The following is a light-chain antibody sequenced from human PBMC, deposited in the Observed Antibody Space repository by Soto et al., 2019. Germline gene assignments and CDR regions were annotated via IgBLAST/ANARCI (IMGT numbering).Light chain of an antibody. CDR1: QSVSSN. V-gene: IGKV3-15*01. J-gene: IGKJ4*02. CDR2: GAS. CDR3: QQYYSLS. Sequence: EIVMTQSPATLSVSPGERATLSCRASQSVSSNLAWYQQKPGQAPRLLIYGASTRATGIPARFSGSGSGTEFTLTISSLQSEDFAVYYCQQYYSLSFGGGTKVEI.